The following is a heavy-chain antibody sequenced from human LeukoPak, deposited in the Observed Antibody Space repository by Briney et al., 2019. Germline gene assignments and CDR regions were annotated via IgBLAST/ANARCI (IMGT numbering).Heavy chain of an antibody. CDR1: GGSFSGYY. CDR3: VRARTVIAAAAPYYYYYGMDV. V-gene: IGHV4-34*01. CDR2: INHSGST. J-gene: IGHJ6*02. D-gene: IGHD6-13*01. Sequence: SETLSLTCAVYGGSFSGYYWSWIRQPPGKGLEWIGEINHSGSTNYNPSLKSRVTISVDTSKNQFSLKLSSVTAADTAVYYCVRARTVIAAAAPYYYYYGMDVWGQGTTVTVSS.